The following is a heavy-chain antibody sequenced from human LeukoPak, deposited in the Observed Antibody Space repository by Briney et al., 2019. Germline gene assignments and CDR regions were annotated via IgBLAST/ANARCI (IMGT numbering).Heavy chain of an antibody. D-gene: IGHD2-2*01. Sequence: ASVKVSCKASGYTFSNFGINWVRQAPGQGLEWIAWISGNNDNPNYGQKFQGRFTVTTDSSTSTAYMELRNLRSDDTAVYYCARDGTSTDDYRGDGTLVTASS. J-gene: IGHJ4*01. CDR2: ISGNNDNP. CDR1: GYTFSNFG. V-gene: IGHV1-18*01. CDR3: ARDGTSTDDY.